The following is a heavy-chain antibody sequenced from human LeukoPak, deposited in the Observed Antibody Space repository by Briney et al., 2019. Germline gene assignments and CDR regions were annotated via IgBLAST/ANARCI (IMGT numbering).Heavy chain of an antibody. CDR2: ISGSGGST. D-gene: IGHD6-25*01. V-gene: IGHV3-23*01. CDR3: AKDHHSSGWQREFDY. CDR1: GFTFSSYA. Sequence: GGSLRLSCAASGFTFSSYAMSWVRQAPGKGLEWVSAISGSGGSTYYADSVKGRFTISRDNSKNTLYLQMNSLRAEDTAVYYCAKDHHSSGWQREFDYWGQGTLVTVSS. J-gene: IGHJ4*02.